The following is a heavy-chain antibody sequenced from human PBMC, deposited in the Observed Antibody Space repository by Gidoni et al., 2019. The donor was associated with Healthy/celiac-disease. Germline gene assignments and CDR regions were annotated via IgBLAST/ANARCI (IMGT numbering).Heavy chain of an antibody. CDR3: AREWEQPEGWFDP. CDR2: IYTSGST. J-gene: IGHJ5*02. D-gene: IGHD1-26*01. Sequence: QVQLQESGPGLVKASQTLSLICTVSGGSIRRGRYYWSWIRQPAGKGLEWIGRIYTSGSTNYNPSLKSRVSISVDTSKNQFSLKLSSATAADTAVYYCAREWEQPEGWFDPWGQGTLVTVSS. CDR1: GGSIRRGRYY. V-gene: IGHV4-61*02.